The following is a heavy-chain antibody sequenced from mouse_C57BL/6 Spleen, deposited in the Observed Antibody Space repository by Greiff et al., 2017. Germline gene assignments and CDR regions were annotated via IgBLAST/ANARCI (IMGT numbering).Heavy chain of an antibody. V-gene: IGHV10-3*01. CDR1: GFTFNTYA. D-gene: IGHD1-1*01. J-gene: IGHJ3*01. CDR3: VREDYYGSRTWGFAY. CDR2: IRSKSSNYAT. Sequence: EVQLVESGGGLVQPKGSLKLSCAASGFTFNTYAMHWVRQAPGKGLEWVARIRSKSSNYATYYADSVKDRFTISRDDSQSMLYLQMNNLKTEDTAMYCCVREDYYGSRTWGFAYWGQGTLVTVSA.